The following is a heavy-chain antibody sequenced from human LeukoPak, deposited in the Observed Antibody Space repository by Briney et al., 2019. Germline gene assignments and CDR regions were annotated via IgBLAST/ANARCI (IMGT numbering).Heavy chain of an antibody. D-gene: IGHD6-6*01. Sequence: PGGSLRLSCAASGFTFSSYGMSWVRQAPGKGLEWVSSISGSGGSTFYTDSVKGRFTISRDNSKNTLYLQVNSLRAGDTAVYYCTKVGGSWRPSDYWGQGTLVTVSS. CDR3: TKVGGSWRPSDY. J-gene: IGHJ4*02. CDR1: GFTFSSYG. V-gene: IGHV3-23*01. CDR2: ISGSGGST.